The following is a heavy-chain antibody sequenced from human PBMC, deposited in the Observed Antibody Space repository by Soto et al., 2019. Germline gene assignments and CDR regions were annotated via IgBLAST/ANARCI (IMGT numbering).Heavy chain of an antibody. J-gene: IGHJ4*02. Sequence: ASVKGSCKASGYPFTSYDINWVRQATGQGLEWMGWMNPNSGNTGYAQKFQGRVTMTRNTSISTDYMELISLRSEDTAVYYCQLSSSGWYKWVDYWGQGTLVTVSS. CDR1: GYPFTSYD. V-gene: IGHV1-8*01. CDR3: QLSSSGWYKWVDY. D-gene: IGHD6-19*01. CDR2: MNPNSGNT.